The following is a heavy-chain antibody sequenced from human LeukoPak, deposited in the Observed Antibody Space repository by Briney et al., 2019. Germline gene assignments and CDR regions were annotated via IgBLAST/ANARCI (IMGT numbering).Heavy chain of an antibody. V-gene: IGHV3-21*01. CDR2: VSSTSNHI. CDR1: GFSFSGYS. Sequence: PGGSLRLSCVASGFSFSGYSINWVRQAPGKGLEWVSSVSSTSNHIYYADPVKGRFTISRDNAKNSLYLQMNSLRADDTALYYCATRATADSYDASDIWGQGTFVTVSS. CDR3: ATRATADSYDASDI. D-gene: IGHD3/OR15-3a*01. J-gene: IGHJ3*02.